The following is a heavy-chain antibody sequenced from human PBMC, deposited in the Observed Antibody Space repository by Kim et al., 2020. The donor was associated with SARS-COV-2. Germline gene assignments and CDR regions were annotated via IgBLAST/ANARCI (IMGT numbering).Heavy chain of an antibody. J-gene: IGHJ5*02. V-gene: IGHV3-43*02. CDR1: GFTFDDYA. Sequence: GGSLRLSCAASGFTFDDYAMHWVRQAPGKGLEWVSLISGDGGSTYYADSMKGRFTTSRENSKNSLYLQMNSLRTEDTALYYCTNDILEPGIASAGPPWGQGTLVTVSS. CDR3: TNDILEPGIASAGPP. D-gene: IGHD6-13*01. CDR2: ISGDGGST.